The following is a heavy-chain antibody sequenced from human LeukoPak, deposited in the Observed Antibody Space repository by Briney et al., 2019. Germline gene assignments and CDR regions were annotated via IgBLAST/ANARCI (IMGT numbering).Heavy chain of an antibody. CDR2: IYYSGST. CDR3: ARIKRAVAGLFDY. D-gene: IGHD6-19*01. CDR1: GGSISSYY. J-gene: IGHJ4*02. V-gene: IGHV4-59*01. Sequence: SETLSLTCTVSGGSISSYYWSWIRQPPGKGLEWIGYIYYSGSTNYNPSLKSRVTISVDTSKNQFSLKPSSVTAADTAVYYCARIKRAVAGLFDYWGQGTLVTVSS.